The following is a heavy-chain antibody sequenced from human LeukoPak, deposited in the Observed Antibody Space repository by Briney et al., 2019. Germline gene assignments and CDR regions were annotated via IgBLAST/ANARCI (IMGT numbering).Heavy chain of an antibody. CDR3: ARHPIDFGGSSGAFDI. J-gene: IGHJ3*02. D-gene: IGHD3-3*01. V-gene: IGHV4-4*09. Sequence: SETLSLPCTVSGVYISNSYWSWIRQSPGKGLEWIGYIYTSGGTNYNPSFMSRVTFSADTSRNQFSLNLYSVTAADTAVYYCARHPIDFGGSSGAFDIWAPGAMVSVSS. CDR1: GVYISNSY. CDR2: IYTSGGT.